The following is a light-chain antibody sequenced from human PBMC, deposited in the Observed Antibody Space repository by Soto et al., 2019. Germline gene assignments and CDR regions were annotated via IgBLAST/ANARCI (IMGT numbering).Light chain of an antibody. CDR2: DVN. J-gene: IGLJ1*01. CDR3: SSYASSSTAFV. CDR1: NSDVGGYDS. V-gene: IGLV2-14*03. Sequence: QSALAQPASLSGSPGQSITISCTGTNSDVGGYDSVSWYQHHPGKAPKLMIYDVNKRPSGVSNRFSGSKSDDTASLTISGLQPEDEADYFCSSYASSSTAFVFGTGTKLTVL.